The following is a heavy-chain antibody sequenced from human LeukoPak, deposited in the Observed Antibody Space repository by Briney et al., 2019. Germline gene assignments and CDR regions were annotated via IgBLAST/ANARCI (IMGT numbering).Heavy chain of an antibody. CDR2: IYYSGST. D-gene: IGHD3-10*01. CDR3: ARDRAVRGYYYYYMDV. J-gene: IGHJ6*03. Sequence: SETLSLTCTVSSGSISTSNYYWGWVRQPPGKALEWIGYIYYSGSTNYNPSLKSRVTISVDTSKNQFSLKLSSVTAADTAVYYCARDRAVRGYYYYYMDVWGKGTTVTVSS. CDR1: SGSISTSNYY. V-gene: IGHV4-61*05.